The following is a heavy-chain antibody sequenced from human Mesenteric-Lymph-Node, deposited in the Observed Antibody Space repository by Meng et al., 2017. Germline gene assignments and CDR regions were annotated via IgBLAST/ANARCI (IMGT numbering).Heavy chain of an antibody. CDR1: GFTFDDYG. D-gene: IGHD6-13*01. CDR2: ISGGGSTS. CDR3: TKGKNIAAAGLDY. J-gene: IGHJ4*02. Sequence: GGSLRLSCAASGFTFDDYGMSWVRQAPGKGLEWVSGISGGGSTSYYADSVKGRFTISRDNSKNTLYLQMNSLRAEDTAVYYCTKGKNIAAAGLDYWGQGTLVTVSS. V-gene: IGHV3-23*01.